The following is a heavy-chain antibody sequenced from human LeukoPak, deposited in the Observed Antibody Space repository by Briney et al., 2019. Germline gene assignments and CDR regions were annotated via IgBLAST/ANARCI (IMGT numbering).Heavy chain of an antibody. CDR1: GYTFTAYY. V-gene: IGHV1-2*02. CDR3: ATLYGDYVGSDY. CDR2: INPNSGGT. J-gene: IGHJ4*02. D-gene: IGHD4-17*01. Sequence: AAVNVYCKASGYTFTAYYMHWVRQAPGQGLEWMGWINPNSGGTNYAQRFQGRVTVTRDTSISTVYMELSRLRSDDTAVYYCATLYGDYVGSDYWGQGTLVTVSS.